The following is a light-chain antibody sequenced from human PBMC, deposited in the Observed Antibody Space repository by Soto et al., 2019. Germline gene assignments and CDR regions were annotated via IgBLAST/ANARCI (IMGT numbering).Light chain of an antibody. CDR3: QQYNKWPWT. CDR1: QSVSSSY. J-gene: IGKJ1*01. V-gene: IGKV3D-15*01. CDR2: GAS. Sequence: PGQRDTLSCRASQSVSSSYLAWYQQKPGQAPRLLIYGASSRATGIPGRISGSGSGTEFTLTISSLQSEDLAVYYCQQYNKWPWTFGQGTKVDI.